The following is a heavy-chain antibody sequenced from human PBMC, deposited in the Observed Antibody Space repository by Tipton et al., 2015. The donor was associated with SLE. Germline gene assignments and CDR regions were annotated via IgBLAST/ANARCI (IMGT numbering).Heavy chain of an antibody. CDR1: GFTFGDYA. CDR2: IRSKAYGGTT. J-gene: IGHJ4*02. CDR3: TRGQDYFDY. V-gene: IGHV3-49*04. Sequence: SLRLSCTASGFTFGDYAMSWVRQAPGKGLEWVGFIRSKAYGGTTEYAASVKGRFTISRDDSKSIAYLQMNSLKTEDTAVYYCTRGQDYFDYWGQGTLVTVPS.